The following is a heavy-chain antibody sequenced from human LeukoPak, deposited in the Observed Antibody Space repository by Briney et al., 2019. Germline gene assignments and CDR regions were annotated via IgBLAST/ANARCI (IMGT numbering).Heavy chain of an antibody. V-gene: IGHV4-38-2*01. D-gene: IGHD6-19*01. J-gene: IGHJ4*02. CDR2: MYHSGST. CDR1: GYSISSGYY. CDR3: ARPMYSSGWYNY. Sequence: SETLSLTCAVSGYSISSGYYWGWIRQPPGKGLEWIGSMYHSGSTHYSPSLKSRVTISVDTSKNQFSLKLSSVTAADTAVYYCARPMYSSGWYNYWGQGTLVTVSS.